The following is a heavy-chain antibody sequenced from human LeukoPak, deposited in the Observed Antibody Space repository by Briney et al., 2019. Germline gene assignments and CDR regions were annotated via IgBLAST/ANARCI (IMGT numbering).Heavy chain of an antibody. V-gene: IGHV3-23*01. D-gene: IGHD6-19*01. CDR1: RFTFSSYA. CDR3: AKDHYSSGWYDAADGDY. Sequence: GGSLRLSCAASRFTFSSYAMSWVRQAPGKGLEWVSGISGSGGSTDYADSVKGRFTISRDNSKNTLYLQMNSLRAEDTAVYYCAKDHYSSGWYDAADGDYWGQGTLVTVSS. CDR2: ISGSGGST. J-gene: IGHJ4*02.